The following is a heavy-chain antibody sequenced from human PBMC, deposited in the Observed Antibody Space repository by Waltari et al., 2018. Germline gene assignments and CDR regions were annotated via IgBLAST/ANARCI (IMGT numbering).Heavy chain of an antibody. V-gene: IGHV3-49*04. CDR2: IGSKAEGGTT. J-gene: IGHJ4*02. D-gene: IGHD2-8*01. CDR1: GFNFVDYF. Sequence: EVQLVESGGGLVQPGRSLRLSCTTSGFNFVDYFMSWVRRAPGKGLEWKILIGSKAEGGTTDYTACVQGRFAISRDDSKSVAYLQMNSLKTEDTAVYYCLKWRDHQFFDHWGQGTLVTVSS. CDR3: LKWRDHQFFDH.